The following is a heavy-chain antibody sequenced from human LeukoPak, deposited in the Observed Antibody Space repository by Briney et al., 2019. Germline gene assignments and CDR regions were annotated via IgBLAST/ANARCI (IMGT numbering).Heavy chain of an antibody. CDR1: GYSISSGYF. D-gene: IGHD3-22*01. J-gene: IGHJ4*02. CDR3: TGKYYYDSSGYYYVDC. Sequence: SETLSLTCAVSGYSISSGYFWGWIRQSPGKGLEWIGSIYHSGSTYYNPSLKSRVTISVDTSKNQFSLKLSSVTAADTAVYYCTGKYYYDSSGYYYVDCWGQGTLVTVSS. V-gene: IGHV4-38-2*01. CDR2: IYHSGST.